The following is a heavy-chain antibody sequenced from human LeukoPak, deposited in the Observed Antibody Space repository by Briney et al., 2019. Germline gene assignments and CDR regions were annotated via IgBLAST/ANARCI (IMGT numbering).Heavy chain of an antibody. CDR1: KYTFRDYS. J-gene: IGHJ5*02. V-gene: IGHV3-11*01. CDR3: VRDSPRARGWSNP. Sequence: PGGSLRLSCAASKYTFRDYSMSWVRQAPGKWLEWIAYISSNGRTIYYADSVRGRFTISRDNDKSSMYLLMNSLRVDDTAVYYCVRDSPRARGWSNPGGQGTLVTVSS. CDR2: ISSNGRTI. D-gene: IGHD1-26*01.